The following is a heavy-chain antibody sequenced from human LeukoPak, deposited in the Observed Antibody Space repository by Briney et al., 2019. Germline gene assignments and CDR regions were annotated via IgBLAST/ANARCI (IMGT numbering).Heavy chain of an antibody. CDR3: ARALYGSGSFTYYYMDV. Sequence: ASVKVSCKASRGTFSSYAISWVRQAPGQGLEWMGGIIPIFGTANYAQKFQGRVTITTDESTSTAYMELSSLRSEDTAVYYCARALYGSGSFTYYYMDVWGKGTTVTVSS. V-gene: IGHV1-69*05. J-gene: IGHJ6*03. D-gene: IGHD3-10*01. CDR1: RGTFSSYA. CDR2: IIPIFGTA.